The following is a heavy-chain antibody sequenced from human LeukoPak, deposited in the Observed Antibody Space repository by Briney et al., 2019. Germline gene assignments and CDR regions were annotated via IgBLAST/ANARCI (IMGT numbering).Heavy chain of an antibody. Sequence: PSETLSLTRTVSGGSISSSSYYWGWIRQPPGKGLEWIGSIYYSGSTYYNPSLKSRVTISVDTSKNQFSLKLSSVTAADTAVYYCARHYYYDSSGPSDIWGQGTMVTVSS. J-gene: IGHJ3*02. D-gene: IGHD3-22*01. CDR3: ARHYYYDSSGPSDI. V-gene: IGHV4-39*01. CDR1: GGSISSSSYY. CDR2: IYYSGST.